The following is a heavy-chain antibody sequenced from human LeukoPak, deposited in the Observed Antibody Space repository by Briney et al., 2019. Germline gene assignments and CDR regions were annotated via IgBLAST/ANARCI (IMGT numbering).Heavy chain of an antibody. J-gene: IGHJ4*02. CDR2: IYHSGRT. CDR3: ARENWNPDY. Sequence: SETLSLTCTVSGGSISSGYYWGWIRQPPGKGLEWIGNIYHSGRTANNPSLKSRVTMSVDTSKNQISLKLTSVTAADTAVYYCARENWNPDYWGQGTLVTVSS. D-gene: IGHD1-1*01. V-gene: IGHV4-38-2*02. CDR1: GGSISSGYY.